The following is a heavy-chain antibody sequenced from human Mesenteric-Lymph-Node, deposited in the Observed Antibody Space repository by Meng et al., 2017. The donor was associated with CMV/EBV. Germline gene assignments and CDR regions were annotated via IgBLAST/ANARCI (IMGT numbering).Heavy chain of an antibody. D-gene: IGHD2-2*03. CDR1: GGSITSITYF. CDR3: ARRLGYCSSTSCPNDAFDI. J-gene: IGHJ3*02. CDR2: GYYSGKT. V-gene: IGHV4-39*01. Sequence: SETLSLTCTVSGGSITSITYFWAWIRQPPGKGLEWVGSGYYSGKTYYNPSLKSRVTISVDTSKNQFSLKLSSVTAADTAVYYCARRLGYCSSTSCPNDAFDIWGQGTMVTVSS.